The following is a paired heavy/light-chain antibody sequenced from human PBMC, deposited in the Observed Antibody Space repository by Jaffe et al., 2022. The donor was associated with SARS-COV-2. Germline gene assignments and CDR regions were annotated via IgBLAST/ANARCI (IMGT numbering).Heavy chain of an antibody. V-gene: IGHV4-61*02. CDR3: VRDGGAYADSPRLDV. CDR1: GRSISRGSYF. Sequence: QVQLQESGPGLVKPSQTLSLTCTVSGRSISRGSYFWSWIRQPAGKGLEWIGRIYSSGSANYNPSLTSRVTISVDTSKNQFSLNLSSVTAADTAVYYCVRDGGAYADSPRLDVWGQGRTVTVSS. CDR2: IYSSGSA. D-gene: IGHD4-17*01. J-gene: IGHJ6*02.
Light chain of an antibody. Sequence: EIVMTQSPLSLPVTPGEPASISCRSSQSLLHSNGNNYLDWYLQKPGQSPQLLIYLGSNRASGVPDRFSGSGSGTDFTLKISRMEAEDVGVYYCMQGLQTPYSFGQGTKLEIK. CDR1: QSLLHSNGNNY. J-gene: IGKJ2*03. CDR2: LGS. V-gene: IGKV2-28*01. CDR3: MQGLQTPYS.